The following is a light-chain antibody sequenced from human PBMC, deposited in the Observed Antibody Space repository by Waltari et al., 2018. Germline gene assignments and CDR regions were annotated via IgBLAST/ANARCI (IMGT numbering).Light chain of an antibody. CDR1: SSNIGAGYH. Sequence: QPPSVSGAPGQRVTISCTGSSSNIGAGYHVHWYQHLPGSAPKLLIYANDNRPSGVPDRFSGSKSGASASLAITGLQAEDEADYYCQSYDNSLSGDWVFGGGTKLTVV. J-gene: IGLJ3*02. CDR3: QSYDNSLSGDWV. V-gene: IGLV1-40*03. CDR2: AND.